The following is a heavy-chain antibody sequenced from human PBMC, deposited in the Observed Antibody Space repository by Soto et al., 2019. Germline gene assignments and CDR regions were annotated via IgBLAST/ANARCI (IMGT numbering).Heavy chain of an antibody. V-gene: IGHV1-69*06. CDR3: ARLGTGGYYYYCMDV. J-gene: IGHJ6*02. D-gene: IGHD7-27*01. CDR1: GGTFSSYA. CDR2: IIPIFGTA. Sequence: QVQLVQSGAEVKKPGSSVKVSCKASGGTFSSYAISWVRQAPGQGLEWMGGIIPIFGTANYAQKFQGRVTITADKSTRRVYVELSSLRSEDTAVYYCARLGTGGYYYYCMDVWGQGTTVTVSS.